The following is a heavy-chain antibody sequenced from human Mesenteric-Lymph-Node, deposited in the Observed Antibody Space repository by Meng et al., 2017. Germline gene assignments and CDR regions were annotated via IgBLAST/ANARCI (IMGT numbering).Heavy chain of an antibody. V-gene: IGHV4-34*02. CDR3: ARGGATPMIIKY. J-gene: IGHJ4*02. Sequence: QGLRKLWGAEVCNPSETLSLTCAVYGGSLSGYYWGWIRQPPGKGLEWMGEGYHSGVPKYSPSLRSRVVISIDTSKNQFSLNLRSVSAADTAMYYCARGGATPMIIKYWGPGTLVTVSS. CDR2: GYHSGVP. CDR1: GGSLSGYY. D-gene: IGHD3-10*01.